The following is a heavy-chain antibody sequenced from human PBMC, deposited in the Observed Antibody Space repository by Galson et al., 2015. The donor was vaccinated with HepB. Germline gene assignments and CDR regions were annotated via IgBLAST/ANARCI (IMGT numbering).Heavy chain of an antibody. J-gene: IGHJ4*02. CDR1: GFTFSSYG. CDR2: IWYDGSNK. CDR3: ARDRLAYCGGDCYSFDY. D-gene: IGHD2-21*01. Sequence: SLRLSCAASGFTFSSYGVHWVRQAPGKGLEWVAVIWYDGSNKYYADSVKGRFTISRDNSKNTLYLQMNSLRAEDTAVYYCARDRLAYCGGDCYSFDYWGQGTLVTVSS. V-gene: IGHV3-33*01.